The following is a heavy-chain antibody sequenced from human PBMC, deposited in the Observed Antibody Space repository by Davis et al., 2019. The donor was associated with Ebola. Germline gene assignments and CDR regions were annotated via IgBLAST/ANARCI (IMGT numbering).Heavy chain of an antibody. J-gene: IGHJ5*02. CDR2: IYYSGNT. V-gene: IGHV4-59*12. Sequence: GSLRLSCTVSGGSISYYYWSWIRQPPGKGLEWIGYIYYSGNTNYNPSLKSRVTISVDTSKNQFSLKLSSVTAADTAVYYCARERRGCWFDPWGQGTLVTVSS. CDR1: GGSISYYY. CDR3: ARERRGCWFDP.